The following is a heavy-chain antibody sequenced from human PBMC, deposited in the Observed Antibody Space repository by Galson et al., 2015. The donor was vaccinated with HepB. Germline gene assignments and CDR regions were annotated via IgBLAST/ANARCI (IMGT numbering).Heavy chain of an antibody. Sequence: SLRLSCAASGFTFSSYAMHWVRQAPGKGLEWVAVISYDGSNKYYADSVKGRFTISRDNSKNTLYLQMNSLRAEDTAVYYCARDHCSSTSCFFGDYYGMDVWGQGTTVTVSS. CDR3: ARDHCSSTSCFFGDYYGMDV. V-gene: IGHV3-30*04. D-gene: IGHD2-2*01. J-gene: IGHJ6*02. CDR1: GFTFSSYA. CDR2: ISYDGSNK.